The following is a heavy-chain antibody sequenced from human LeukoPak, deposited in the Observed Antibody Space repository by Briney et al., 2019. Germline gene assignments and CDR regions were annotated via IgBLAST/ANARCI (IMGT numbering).Heavy chain of an antibody. CDR3: AGDTHSSNWYDH. V-gene: IGHV3-23*03. J-gene: IGHJ5*02. CDR2: IYNDGNT. CDR1: GFTFSSYA. D-gene: IGHD6-13*01. Sequence: GGSLRLSCAASGFTFSSYAMSWVRQAPGKGLEWVSFIYNDGNTYYADSMKGRFSISRDSSRNTLYLQMNSLRVEDTAVYYCAGDTHSSNWYDHWGQGTLVTVSS.